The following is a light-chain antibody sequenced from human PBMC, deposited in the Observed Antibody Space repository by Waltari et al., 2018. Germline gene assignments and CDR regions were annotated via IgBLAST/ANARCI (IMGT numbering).Light chain of an antibody. CDR3: AAWDDSLNGLYV. CDR2: SNI. J-gene: IGLJ1*01. CDR1: SSNIGSNT. V-gene: IGLV1-44*01. Sequence: QSVLTQPPSASGTPGQTVTISCSGRSSNIGSNTVNWYQQLPGTAPKLLIYSNIQRPSGVPDRISGSKSGTSASLAISGLQSEDEGDYYCAAWDDSLNGLYVFGTGTEVTVL.